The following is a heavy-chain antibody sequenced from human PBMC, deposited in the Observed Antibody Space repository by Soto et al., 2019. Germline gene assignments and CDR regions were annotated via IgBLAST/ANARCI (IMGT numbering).Heavy chain of an antibody. J-gene: IGHJ4*02. V-gene: IGHV3-7*01. CDR3: ARESNAHFDY. CDR2: IAHGGSEK. Sequence: EVQLVESGGGLVQPGGSLRLSCAVSGFMFSSYWRSWVRQAPGRGLEWVATIAHGGSEKYYVDSVKGRFTISRDNTKNSLFLQMNSLRAEDTAVYYCARESNAHFDYWGQGTLVTVSS. D-gene: IGHD7-27*01. CDR1: GFMFSSYW.